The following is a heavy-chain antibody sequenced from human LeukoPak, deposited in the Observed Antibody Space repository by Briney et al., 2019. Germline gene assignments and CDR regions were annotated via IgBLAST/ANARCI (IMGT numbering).Heavy chain of an antibody. CDR3: ARAGCSSTSCYGWWFDP. V-gene: IGHV1-69*06. Sequence: SVKVSCKASGGTFGSYAISWVRQAPGQGLEWMGGILPIFGTANYAQKFQGRVTITADKSTSTAYMELSSLRSEVTAVYYCARAGCSSTSCYGWWFDPWGQGTLVTVSS. CDR1: GGTFGSYA. J-gene: IGHJ5*01. CDR2: ILPIFGTA. D-gene: IGHD2-2*01.